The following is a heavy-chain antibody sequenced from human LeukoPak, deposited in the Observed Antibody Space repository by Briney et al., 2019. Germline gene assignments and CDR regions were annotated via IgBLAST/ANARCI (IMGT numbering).Heavy chain of an antibody. Sequence: PGRSLRLSCAASGFTFSSYAMHWVRQAPGKGLEWVAVISYDGSNKYYADSVKGRFTISRDNSKNTLYLQMNSLRAEDTAVYYCARSPFGESSHWGQGTLVTVSS. CDR3: ARSPFGESSH. J-gene: IGHJ4*02. CDR2: ISYDGSNK. D-gene: IGHD3-10*01. V-gene: IGHV3-30-3*01. CDR1: GFTFSSYA.